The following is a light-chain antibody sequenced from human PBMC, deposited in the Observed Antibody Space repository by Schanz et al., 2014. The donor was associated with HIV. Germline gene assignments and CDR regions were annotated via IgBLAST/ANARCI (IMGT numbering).Light chain of an antibody. CDR2: SNN. CDR1: SSNIESNA. V-gene: IGLV1-44*01. CDR3: AAWDDSLNGWV. J-gene: IGLJ3*02. Sequence: QSVLTQPPSASGAPGQRVTISWSGSSSNIESNAVDWYQHLPATAPKLLIYSNNQRPSGVPDRFSGSKSGTSASLAISGLQSEDEADYYCAAWDDSLNGWVFGGGTQLTVL.